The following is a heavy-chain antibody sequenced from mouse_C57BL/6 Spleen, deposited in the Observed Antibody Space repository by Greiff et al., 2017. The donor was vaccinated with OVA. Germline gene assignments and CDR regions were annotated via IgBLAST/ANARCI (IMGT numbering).Heavy chain of an antibody. V-gene: IGHV5-16*01. CDR2: INYDGSST. J-gene: IGHJ2*01. CDR3: AREEGFSYYFDY. Sequence: EVQLQESEGGLVQPGSSMKLSCTASGFTFSDYYMAWVRQVPEKGLEWVANINYDGSSTYYLDSLKSRFIISRDNAKNILYLQMSSLKSEDTATYYCAREEGFSYYFDYWGQGTTLTVSS. CDR1: GFTFSDYY.